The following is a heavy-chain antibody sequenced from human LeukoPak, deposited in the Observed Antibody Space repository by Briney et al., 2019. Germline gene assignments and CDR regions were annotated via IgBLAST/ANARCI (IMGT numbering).Heavy chain of an antibody. V-gene: IGHV3-30*18. CDR1: GFTFSNYG. D-gene: IGHD5-12*01. CDR3: AKEISAYGGYDY. J-gene: IGHJ4*02. Sequence: GGSLRLSCAASGFTFSNYGMHWARQAPGKGLEWVAVISPDGSNKYYADSVKGRFTISRDNSKNTLYLQMNTLSADDTAVYYCAKEISAYGGYDYWGQGTLVTVSS. CDR2: ISPDGSNK.